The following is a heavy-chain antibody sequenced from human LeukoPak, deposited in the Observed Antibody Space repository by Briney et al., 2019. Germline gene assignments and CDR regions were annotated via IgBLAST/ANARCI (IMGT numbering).Heavy chain of an antibody. CDR1: GFTFSSYS. CDR2: ISSSGSTI. CDR3: ARAVVVLDYYYYGMDV. Sequence: GGSLRLSCAASGFTFSSYSMNWVRQAPGKGLEWVSYISSSGSTIYYADSVKGRFTISRDNAKNSLYLQMNSLRAEDTAVYYCARAVVVLDYYYYGMDVWGQGTTVTVSS. J-gene: IGHJ6*02. D-gene: IGHD2-2*01. V-gene: IGHV3-48*04.